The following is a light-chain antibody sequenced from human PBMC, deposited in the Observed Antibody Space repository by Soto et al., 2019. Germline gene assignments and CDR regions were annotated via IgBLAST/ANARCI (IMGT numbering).Light chain of an antibody. CDR2: DAS. CDR1: QSVRTY. J-gene: IGKJ1*01. Sequence: EIVLTQSPGTLSLSQGESATLSCRASQSVRTYLAWYQVKPGQAPRLLIYDASSRATGIPVRFSGSGSETDFTLTITRLEPEDFAVYYCQQYSSSRTFGQGTKVDIK. V-gene: IGKV3-20*01. CDR3: QQYSSSRT.